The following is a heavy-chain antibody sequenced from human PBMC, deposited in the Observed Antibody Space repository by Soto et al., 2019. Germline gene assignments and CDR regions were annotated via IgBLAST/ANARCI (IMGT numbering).Heavy chain of an antibody. CDR3: ATSSRDSITVFGEVMNPPVVNWFDR. J-gene: IGHJ5*02. Sequence: PGGSLSLSCVTSGFTMSNYVMNWVRQAPGKGLEWISAITRTSGTTYYADSVKGRSTVSRDNSKNTLFLQLSNLRADDTATYYCATSSRDSITVFGEVMNPPVVNWFDRWGQGTLVTVSS. D-gene: IGHD3-3*01. CDR2: ITRTSGTT. CDR1: GFTMSNYV. V-gene: IGHV3-23*01.